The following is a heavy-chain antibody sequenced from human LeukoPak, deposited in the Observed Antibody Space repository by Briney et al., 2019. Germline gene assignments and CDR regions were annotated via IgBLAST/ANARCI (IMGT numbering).Heavy chain of an antibody. Sequence: SETLSLTCNVSGGSISSYYWSWIRQPPGKGLEWIGYIYYSGSTNYNPSLKSRVTISVDTSKNQFSLTLSSVTAADTAVYYCARMYYYNNNENWFDSWGQGTLVTVST. J-gene: IGHJ5*01. CDR1: GGSISSYY. D-gene: IGHD3-10*01. CDR3: ARMYYYNNNENWFDS. CDR2: IYYSGST. V-gene: IGHV4-59*01.